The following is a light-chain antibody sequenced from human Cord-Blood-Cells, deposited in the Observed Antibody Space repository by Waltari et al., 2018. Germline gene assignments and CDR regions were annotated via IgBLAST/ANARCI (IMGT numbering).Light chain of an antibody. J-gene: IGKJ5*01. V-gene: IGKV3-11*01. CDR3: QQRSNWPIT. CDR2: DAS. CDR1: PRVSSY. Sequence: ELVLTQSQATLSLSPVERATLSCRARPRVSSYLAWYQQKPGQAPRLLIYDASNRATGIPARFSGSGSGTDFTLTISSLEPEDFAVYYCQQRSNWPITFGQGTRLEIK.